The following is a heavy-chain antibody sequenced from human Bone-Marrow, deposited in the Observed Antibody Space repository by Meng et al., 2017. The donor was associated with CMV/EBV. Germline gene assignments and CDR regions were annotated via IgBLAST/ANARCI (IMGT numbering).Heavy chain of an antibody. CDR3: AIIWSGYHKPGPDYYYNYGMDV. CDR2: ISSSSSYI. D-gene: IGHD3-3*01. CDR1: GCTFSSHS. Sequence: GESLKISCVASGCTFSSHSMNWVRQAPGKGLECVSSISSSSSYIYYADSVKGRFTISRDNAKNSLYLQMNSLRAEDTAVYYCAIIWSGYHKPGPDYYYNYGMDVWGQGTTVTVSS. J-gene: IGHJ6*02. V-gene: IGHV3-21*01.